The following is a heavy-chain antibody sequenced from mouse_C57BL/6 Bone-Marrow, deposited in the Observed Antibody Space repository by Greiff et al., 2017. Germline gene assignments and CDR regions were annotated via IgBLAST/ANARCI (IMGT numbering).Heavy chain of an antibody. CDR3: ARRGYYYGSSYY. Sequence: EVQLQQSGPVLVKPGASVKMSCKASGYTFTDYYMNWVKQSHGKSLEWIGVINPYNGGTSYNQKFKGKATLTVDKSSSTAYMELNSLTSADSAVYDCARRGYYYGSSYYGGKGTTLTVSA. J-gene: IGHJ2*01. D-gene: IGHD1-1*01. V-gene: IGHV1-19*01. CDR2: INPYNGGT. CDR1: GYTFTDYY.